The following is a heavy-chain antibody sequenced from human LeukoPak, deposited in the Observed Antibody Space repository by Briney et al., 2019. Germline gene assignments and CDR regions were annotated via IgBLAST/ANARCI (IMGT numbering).Heavy chain of an antibody. CDR1: GFTFSSYS. J-gene: IGHJ4*02. CDR3: ARSAILTGYSY. CDR2: ISSSSSTI. D-gene: IGHD3-9*01. Sequence: GGSLRLSCAASGFTFSSYSMNWVRQAPGKGLEWVSYISSSSSTIYYADSVKGRFTISRDNAKNSLYLQMNSLRAEDTAVYYCARSAILTGYSYWGQGTLVTVSS. V-gene: IGHV3-48*01.